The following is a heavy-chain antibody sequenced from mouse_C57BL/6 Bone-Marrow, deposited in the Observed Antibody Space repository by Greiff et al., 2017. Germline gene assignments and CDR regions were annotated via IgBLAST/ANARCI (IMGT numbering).Heavy chain of an antibody. CDR3: AIPYYSNYGFAY. D-gene: IGHD2-5*01. CDR1: GFTFSSYT. Sequence: EVKLVESGGGLVKPGGSLKLSCAASGFTFSSYTMSWVRPTPEKRLEWVATISGGGGNTYYPASVKGRFTISRDNAKNTLYLQMSSLRSEDTALYYCAIPYYSNYGFAYWGQGTLVTVSA. CDR2: ISGGGGNT. V-gene: IGHV5-9*01. J-gene: IGHJ3*01.